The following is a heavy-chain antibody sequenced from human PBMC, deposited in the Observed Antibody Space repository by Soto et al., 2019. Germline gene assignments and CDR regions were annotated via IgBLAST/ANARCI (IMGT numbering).Heavy chain of an antibody. Sequence: LRLSCAASGLMLSDVWMTWVRQAPGKGLEWVGRIKTKPDDGTIDYAAPVRGRFTISRDDSKNTLYLQMTSLTPDDTGVYYCTTSNLGVDFWGPGTLVTVSS. CDR3: TTSNLGVDF. D-gene: IGHD1-1*01. CDR1: GLMLSDVW. J-gene: IGHJ4*02. CDR2: IKTKPDDGTI. V-gene: IGHV3-15*01.